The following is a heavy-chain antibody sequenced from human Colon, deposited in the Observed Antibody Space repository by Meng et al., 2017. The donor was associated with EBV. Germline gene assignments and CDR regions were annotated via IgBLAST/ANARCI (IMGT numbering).Heavy chain of an antibody. CDR2: INPNSGGA. CDR1: AYTFAGYY. Sequence: QPGASVRVSCQASAYTFAGYYMHWVRQAPGQGLEWMGRINPNSGGANYAQKFQGRVTMTRDTSISTAYMELSRLRSDDTAVYYCAREGLVGDLRYFDLWGRGTLVTVSS. CDR3: AREGLVGDLRYFDL. V-gene: IGHV1-2*06. D-gene: IGHD3-16*01. J-gene: IGHJ2*01.